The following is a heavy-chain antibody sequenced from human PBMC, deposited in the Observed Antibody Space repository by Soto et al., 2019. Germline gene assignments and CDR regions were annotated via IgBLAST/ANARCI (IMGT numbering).Heavy chain of an antibody. J-gene: IGHJ4*02. CDR3: AKYYNWNYVDYFDY. D-gene: IGHD1-7*01. Sequence: GGSLRLSCAASGFTFSNYGMHWVRQAPGKGLEWVAVISYDGNDDRYADSVKGRFTISRDNSKNTLYLQMNSLRAEDTAVYYCAKYYNWNYVDYFDYWGQGTLVTVSS. V-gene: IGHV3-30*18. CDR2: ISYDGNDD. CDR1: GFTFSNYG.